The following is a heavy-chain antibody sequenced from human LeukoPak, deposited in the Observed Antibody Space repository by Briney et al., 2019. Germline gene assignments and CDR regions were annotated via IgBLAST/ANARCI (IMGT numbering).Heavy chain of an antibody. CDR3: ARSPLIAAAEYYYYYGMDV. D-gene: IGHD6-13*01. J-gene: IGHJ6*02. CDR2: IIPILGIA. Sequence: SVKVSCKASGGTFSSYAISWVRQAPGQGLEWMGRIIPILGIANYAQKFQGRVTITAGKSTSTAYMELSSLRSEDTAVYYCARSPLIAAAEYYYYYGMDVWGQGTTVTVSS. V-gene: IGHV1-69*04. CDR1: GGTFSSYA.